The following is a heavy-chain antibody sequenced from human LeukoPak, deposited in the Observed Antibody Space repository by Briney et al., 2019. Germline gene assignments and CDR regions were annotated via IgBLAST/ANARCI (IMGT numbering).Heavy chain of an antibody. D-gene: IGHD3-22*01. CDR1: GFTLSSYE. CDR2: IEYSETST. CDR3: AGHYDSSGYRVDVFDI. Sequence: PGGSLRLSSTVSGFTLSSYEMTWIRQAPGKGLEWVSSIEYSETSTHYADSVKGRFTISRDNAKNSLYLQMNSLRAEDTAVYYCAGHYDSSGYRVDVFDIWGQGTMVTVSS. V-gene: IGHV3-21*06. J-gene: IGHJ3*02.